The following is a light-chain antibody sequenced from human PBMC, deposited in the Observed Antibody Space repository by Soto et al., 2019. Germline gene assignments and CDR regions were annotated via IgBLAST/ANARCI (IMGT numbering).Light chain of an antibody. CDR1: QSVSSSY. CDR3: QQRKYWLPIT. CDR2: GAS. J-gene: IGKJ5*01. Sequence: EIVFTESPGTLPLSPGERATLSCRASQSVSSSYLVWYQQKPGQAPRLLIYGASSRATGIPDRFSGSGSGTDFTLTISSLEPEDFAVYYCQQRKYWLPITFGQGTRLEIK. V-gene: IGKV3D-20*02.